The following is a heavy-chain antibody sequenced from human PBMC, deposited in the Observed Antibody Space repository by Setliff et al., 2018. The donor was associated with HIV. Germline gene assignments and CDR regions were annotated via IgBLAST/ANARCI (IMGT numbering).Heavy chain of an antibody. Sequence: PGESLKISCRGFGYSFGDYWIGWVRQKPGQGLEWMGIIFPSDSDIRVNPSFQGQVTISADRSTYGAFLQWRSLKTSDTGMYFCARHRVDTSMLVVKSPGAFDLWGQGTLVTVSS. CDR2: IFPSDSDI. J-gene: IGHJ3*01. CDR1: GYSFGDYW. D-gene: IGHD3-22*01. V-gene: IGHV5-51*01. CDR3: ARHRVDTSMLVVKSPGAFDL.